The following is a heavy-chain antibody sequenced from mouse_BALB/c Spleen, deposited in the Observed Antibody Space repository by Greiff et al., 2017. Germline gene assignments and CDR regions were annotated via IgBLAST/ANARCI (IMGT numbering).Heavy chain of an antibody. CDR1: GYSITSDYA. CDR3: ARTQYGNYYFDY. J-gene: IGHJ2*01. Sequence: EVQLVESGPGLVKPSQSLSLTCTVTGYSITSDYAWNWIRQFPGNKLEWMGYISYSGSTSYNPSLKSRISITRDTSKNQFFLQLNSVTTEDTATYYCARTQYGNYYFDYWGQGTTLTVSS. V-gene: IGHV3-2*02. D-gene: IGHD2-10*02. CDR2: ISYSGST.